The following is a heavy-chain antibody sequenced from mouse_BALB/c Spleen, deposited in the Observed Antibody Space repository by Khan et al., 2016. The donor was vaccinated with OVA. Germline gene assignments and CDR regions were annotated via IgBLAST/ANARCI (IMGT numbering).Heavy chain of an antibody. CDR1: GYSITSGYG. J-gene: IGHJ2*01. CDR2: ISYSGST. D-gene: IGHD1-2*01. V-gene: IGHV3-2*02. Sequence: EVQLQESGPGLVKPSQSLSLTCTVTGYSITSGYGWNWIRQFQGNKLEWVGYISYSGSTNYNPSLKSQISITRDTSKNHFFLQLNSVTTEDTATYYCASTARIEYWGQGTPLTVSS. CDR3: ASTARIEY.